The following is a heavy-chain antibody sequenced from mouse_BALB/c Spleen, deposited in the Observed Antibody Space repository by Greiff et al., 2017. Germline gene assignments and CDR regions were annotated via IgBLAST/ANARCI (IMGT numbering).Heavy chain of an antibody. CDR3: ARDTVTTAFDY. V-gene: IGHV7-3*02. D-gene: IGHD1-2*01. J-gene: IGHJ2*01. CDR2: IRNKANGYTT. CDR1: GFTFTDYY. Sequence: EVMLVESGGGLVQPGGSLRLSCATSGFTFTDYYMSWVRQPPGKALEWLGFIRNKANGYTTEYSASVKGRFTISRDNSQSILYLQMNTLRAEDSATYYCARDTVTTAFDYWGQGTTLTVSS.